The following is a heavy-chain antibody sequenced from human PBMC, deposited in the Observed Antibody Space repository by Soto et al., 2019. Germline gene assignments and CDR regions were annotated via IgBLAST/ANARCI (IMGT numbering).Heavy chain of an antibody. CDR2: ISYDGSNK. Sequence: GGSLRLSCAASGFTFSSYAMHWVRQAPGKGLEWVAVISYDGSNKYYADSVKGRFTISRDNSKNTLYLQMNSLRAEDTAVYYCARESLGKSRGLSDYYYYMDVWGKGTTVTVSS. J-gene: IGHJ6*03. D-gene: IGHD7-27*01. CDR1: GFTFSSYA. V-gene: IGHV3-30*04. CDR3: ARESLGKSRGLSDYYYYMDV.